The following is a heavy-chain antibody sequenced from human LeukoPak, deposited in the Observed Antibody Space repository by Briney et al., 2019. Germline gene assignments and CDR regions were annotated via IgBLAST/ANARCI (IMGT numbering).Heavy chain of an antibody. CDR3: ARDSTIFGVDRYYYYYMDV. D-gene: IGHD3-3*01. V-gene: IGHV1-8*01. CDR1: GYTFTSYD. CDR2: MNPNSGNT. Sequence: ASVKVSCKASGYTFTSYDISWVRQATGQGLEWMGWMNPNSGNTGYAQKFQGRVTMTRNTSISTAYMELSSLRSEDTAVYYCARDSTIFGVDRYYYYYMDVWGKGTTVTVS. J-gene: IGHJ6*03.